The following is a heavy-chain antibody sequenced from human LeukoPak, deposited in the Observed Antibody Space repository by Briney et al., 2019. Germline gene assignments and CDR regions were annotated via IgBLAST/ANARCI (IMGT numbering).Heavy chain of an antibody. Sequence: PSQTLSLTCTVSGGSISSGDYYWSWIRQPQGKGLEWIGYIYYSGSTYYNPSLKSRVTISVDTSKNQFSLKLSSVTAADTAVYYCARDAYYYDSSGYSPYFDYWGQGTLVTVSS. CDR1: GGSISSGDYY. CDR3: ARDAYYYDSSGYSPYFDY. V-gene: IGHV4-30-4*08. CDR2: IYYSGST. D-gene: IGHD3-22*01. J-gene: IGHJ4*02.